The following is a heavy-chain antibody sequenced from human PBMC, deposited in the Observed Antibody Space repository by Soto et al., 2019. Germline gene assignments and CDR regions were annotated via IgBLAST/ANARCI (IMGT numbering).Heavy chain of an antibody. CDR3: ARDGGAQYQLLPRGYYYGKDV. V-gene: IGHV6-1*01. D-gene: IGHD2-2*01. CDR2: TYYRSKWYN. Sequence: PSQTLSLTGAISGDSVSSNSAAWNWIRQSPSRGLEWLGRTYYRSKWYNDYAVSVKSRITINPDTSKNQFSLQLNSVTPEDTAVYYCARDGGAQYQLLPRGYYYGKDVWGQGTTVTVSS. J-gene: IGHJ6*02. CDR1: GDSVSSNSAA.